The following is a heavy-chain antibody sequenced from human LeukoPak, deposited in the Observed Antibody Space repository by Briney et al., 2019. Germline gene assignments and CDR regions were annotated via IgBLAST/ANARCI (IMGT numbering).Heavy chain of an antibody. CDR1: GFTFSSYA. Sequence: PGGSLRLSCAASGFTFSSYAMSWVRQAPGKGLEWVSAISGSGGSTYYADSVKGRFTISRDNSKNTLYLQMNSLRAEDTAVYYCAKSQYYDFWSGPNRPDAFDIWGQGTMVTVSS. CDR2: ISGSGGST. CDR3: AKSQYYDFWSGPNRPDAFDI. D-gene: IGHD3-3*01. J-gene: IGHJ3*02. V-gene: IGHV3-23*01.